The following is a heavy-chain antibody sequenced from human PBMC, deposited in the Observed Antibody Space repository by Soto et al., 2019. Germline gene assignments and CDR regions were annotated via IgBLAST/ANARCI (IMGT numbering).Heavy chain of an antibody. V-gene: IGHV6-1*01. J-gene: IGHJ6*02. CDR3: ARDTVVVPDYYYGMDV. Sequence: SQTLLLTCAISGDSFSSNSAAWNWIRQSPSRGLEWLGRTYYRSKWYNDYAVSVKSRITINPDTSKNQFSLQLNSVTPEDTAVYYCARDTVVVPDYYYGMDVWGQGTTVTVSS. D-gene: IGHD2-2*01. CDR1: GDSFSSNSAA. CDR2: TYYRSKWYN.